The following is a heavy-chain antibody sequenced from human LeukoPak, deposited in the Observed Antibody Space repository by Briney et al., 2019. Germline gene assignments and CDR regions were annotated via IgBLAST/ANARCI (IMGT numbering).Heavy chain of an antibody. Sequence: PGGSLRLSCAPSGFTFSSYGMHWVRQAPGKGLQWVAFIRYDGSNKYYADSVKGRFTISRDNSKNTLYLQMNSLRAEDTAVYYCAKTYYYGSGSHHDAFDIWGQGTMVTVSS. CDR1: GFTFSSYG. J-gene: IGHJ3*02. CDR2: IRYDGSNK. D-gene: IGHD3-10*01. V-gene: IGHV3-30*02. CDR3: AKTYYYGSGSHHDAFDI.